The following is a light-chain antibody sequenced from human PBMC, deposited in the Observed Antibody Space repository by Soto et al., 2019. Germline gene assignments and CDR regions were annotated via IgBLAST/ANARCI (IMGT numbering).Light chain of an antibody. Sequence: QSALTQPASVSGSPGQSITISCTGTSSDVGGYNYVSWYQQHPGKAPKLIIFEVSYRPSGISNRFSASKSGDTASLTISGLQADDEADYYCCSYPDSRTDIFGSGTKV. CDR1: SSDVGGYNY. J-gene: IGLJ1*01. CDR3: CSYPDSRTDI. CDR2: EVS. V-gene: IGLV2-14*01.